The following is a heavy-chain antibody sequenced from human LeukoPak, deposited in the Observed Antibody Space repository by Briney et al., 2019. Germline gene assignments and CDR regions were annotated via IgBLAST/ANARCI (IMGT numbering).Heavy chain of an antibody. V-gene: IGHV4-59*12. CDR2: IYYSGST. J-gene: IGHJ4*02. CDR1: GGSISSDY. D-gene: IGHD3-3*01. CDR3: ARELVPHYDFWSGSREFDY. Sequence: PSETLSLTCTVSGGSISSDYWSWIRQPPGKGLEWIGYIYYSGSTNYNPSLKSRVTISVDTSKNQFSLKLSSVTAADTAVYYCARELVPHYDFWSGSREFDYWGQGTLVTVSS.